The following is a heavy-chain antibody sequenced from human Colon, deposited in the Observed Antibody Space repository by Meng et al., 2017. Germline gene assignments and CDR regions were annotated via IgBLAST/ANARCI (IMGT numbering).Heavy chain of an antibody. CDR3: ARSRAIAD. J-gene: IGHJ4*02. V-gene: IGHV3-7*01. Sequence: GESLKSSCAASGFTISHLYMTWVRQAPGKGLEWVANINVDGGEKYYMDSAKGRVTISRDNAKNTLYLQMNSLSAEDTAVYYCARSRAIADWGQGTLVTVSS. CDR1: GFTISHLY. D-gene: IGHD2-21*01. CDR2: INVDGGEK.